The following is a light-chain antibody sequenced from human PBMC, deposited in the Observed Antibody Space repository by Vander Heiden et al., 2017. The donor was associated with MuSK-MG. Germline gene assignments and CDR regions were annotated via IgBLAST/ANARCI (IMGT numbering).Light chain of an antibody. J-gene: IGKJ2*01. Sequence: QLTPSPSALAAAVGDRVTITGRASQTIARYLNWYQQKPGKAPNLLIYAASSLQSGVPSRFSGSGSGTDFSLSISSLQPEDFATYYCQHNYGTPNTFGQGTKLEIK. CDR3: QHNYGTPNT. V-gene: IGKV1-39*01. CDR1: QTIARY. CDR2: AAS.